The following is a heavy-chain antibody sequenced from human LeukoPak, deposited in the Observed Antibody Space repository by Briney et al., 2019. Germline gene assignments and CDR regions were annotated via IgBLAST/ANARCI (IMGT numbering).Heavy chain of an antibody. J-gene: IGHJ5*02. CDR2: IWYDGSNK. CDR1: GFTFSSYG. CDR3: ARDRMQRFDP. D-gene: IGHD2-15*01. V-gene: IGHV3-33*01. Sequence: GRSLRLSCAASGFTFSSYGMHWVRQAPGKRLEWVAVIWYDGSNKYYADSVKGRFTISRDNSKNTLYLQMNSLRAEDTAVYYCARDRMQRFDPWGQGTLVTVSS.